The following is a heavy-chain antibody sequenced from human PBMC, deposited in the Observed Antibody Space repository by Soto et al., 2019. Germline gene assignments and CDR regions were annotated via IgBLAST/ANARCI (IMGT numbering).Heavy chain of an antibody. D-gene: IGHD5-12*01. CDR1: GYTFTSYA. Sequence: ASVKVSCKASGYTFTSYAIDWVRQAPGQRLEWMGWINAGNGNTKYSQKFQGRVTITRDTSASTAYMELSSLRSEDTAVYYCARVSGYYLPDYWGQGTLVTSPQ. V-gene: IGHV1-3*01. J-gene: IGHJ4*02. CDR3: ARVSGYYLPDY. CDR2: INAGNGNT.